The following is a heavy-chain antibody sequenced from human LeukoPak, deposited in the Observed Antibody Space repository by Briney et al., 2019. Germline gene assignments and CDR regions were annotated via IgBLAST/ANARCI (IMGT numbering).Heavy chain of an antibody. CDR1: GFTFSSYA. V-gene: IGHV3-23*01. D-gene: IGHD2-15*01. CDR2: ISGRGGST. CDR3: AKVWDIVVVVAATYFDY. Sequence: GGSLRLSCAASGFTFSSYAMSWVRDAPGKGLEWVSAISGRGGSTYYADSVKGRFTTSRDNSKNTLYLQMNRLRAEDTAVYYCAKVWDIVVVVAATYFDYWGQGTLVTVSS. J-gene: IGHJ4*02.